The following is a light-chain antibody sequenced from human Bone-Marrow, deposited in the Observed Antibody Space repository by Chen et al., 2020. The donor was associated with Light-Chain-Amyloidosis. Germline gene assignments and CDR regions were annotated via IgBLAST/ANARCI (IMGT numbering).Light chain of an antibody. CDR1: DLPTKY. CDR3: QSADSSGTYEVI. V-gene: IGLV3-25*03. CDR2: RDT. Sequence: SYELTQPPSVSVSPGQTARITCSGDDLPTKYAYWYQQKPGLAPVLVIHRDTERPSGISVRFSGSISGTTATLTISGVQAEDEADYHCQSADSSGTYEVIFGGGTKLTVL. J-gene: IGLJ2*01.